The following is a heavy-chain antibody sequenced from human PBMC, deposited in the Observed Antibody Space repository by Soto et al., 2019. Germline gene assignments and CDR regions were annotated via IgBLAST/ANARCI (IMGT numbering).Heavy chain of an antibody. CDR2: INHSGST. CDR3: ARGRQQLPPYYYYYYGMDV. V-gene: IGHV4-34*01. Sequence: SETLSLTCAVYGGSFSGYYWSWIRQPPGKGLEWIGEINHSGSTNYNPSLKSRVTISVDTSKNQFSLKLSSVTAADTAVYYCARGRQQLPPYYYYYYGMDVWGQGTTVNVS. D-gene: IGHD6-13*01. CDR1: GGSFSGYY. J-gene: IGHJ6*02.